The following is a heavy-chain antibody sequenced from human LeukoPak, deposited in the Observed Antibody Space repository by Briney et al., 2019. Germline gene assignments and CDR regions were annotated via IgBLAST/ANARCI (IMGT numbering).Heavy chain of an antibody. CDR3: AILFGDYPDY. V-gene: IGHV5-10-1*01. J-gene: IGHJ4*02. Sequence: PGESLSISCKGSGSSFTSNWITGVRRMPGKGREWMGTIDLSDSYTNYNPSFRGHVTISADKSISPSYLQWSSLKAADPAMYYWAILFGDYPDYWGQGTLVTVSS. D-gene: IGHD4-17*01. CDR1: GSSFTSNW. CDR2: IDLSDSYT.